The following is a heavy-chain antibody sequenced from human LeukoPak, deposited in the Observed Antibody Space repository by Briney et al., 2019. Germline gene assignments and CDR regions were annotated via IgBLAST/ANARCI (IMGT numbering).Heavy chain of an antibody. V-gene: IGHV4-4*07. Sequence: SETLSLTCTVSGGSISSYYWSWIRQPAGKGLEWIGRIYTSGSTNYNPSLKSRVTMSVDTSKNQFSLKLSSVTAADTAVYYCARSGESALYYYYYGMDVWGQGTTVTVSS. CDR3: ARSGESALYYYYYGMDV. J-gene: IGHJ6*02. CDR1: GGSISSYY. D-gene: IGHD3-10*01. CDR2: IYTSGST.